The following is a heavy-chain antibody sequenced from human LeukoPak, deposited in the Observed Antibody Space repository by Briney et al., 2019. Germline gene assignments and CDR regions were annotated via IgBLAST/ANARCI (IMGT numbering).Heavy chain of an antibody. V-gene: IGHV3-33*06. J-gene: IGHJ3*02. CDR2: IWFDGSKK. D-gene: IGHD5-12*01. CDR1: GFTFSCNG. CDR3: AKSRLWATKQVEDAFDI. Sequence: GGSLRLSCAASGFTFSCNGMHWVRQAPGKGLEWVAVIWFDGSKKYYADSVKGRFTISRDNSKNTLYLQMNSLRAEDTAVYYCAKSRLWATKQVEDAFDIWGQGTMVTVSS.